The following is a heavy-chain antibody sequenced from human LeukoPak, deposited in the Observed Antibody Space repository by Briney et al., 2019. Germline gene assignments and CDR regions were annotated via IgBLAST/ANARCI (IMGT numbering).Heavy chain of an antibody. J-gene: IGHJ4*02. V-gene: IGHV4-34*01. Sequence: SGTLSLTCAVYGGSFSGYYWSWIRQPPGKGLEWIGEINHSGSTNYNPSLKSRVTISVDTSKNQFSLKLSSVTAADTAVYYCARWGSRGYDYWGQGTLVTVSS. CDR2: INHSGST. CDR1: GGSFSGYY. CDR3: ARWGSRGYDY. D-gene: IGHD5-12*01.